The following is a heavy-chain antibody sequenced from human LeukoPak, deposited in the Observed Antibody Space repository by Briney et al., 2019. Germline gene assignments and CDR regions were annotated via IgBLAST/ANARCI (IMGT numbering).Heavy chain of an antibody. Sequence: PSETLSLTCTVSGGSISSYYWSWIRQPAGKGLEWIGRIYTSGSTNYNPSLKSRVTISVDKSKNQFSLKLSPVTAADTAVYYCARADYSTQNYYYFDYWGQGTLVTVSS. CDR2: IYTSGST. D-gene: IGHD4-11*01. CDR1: GGSISSYY. V-gene: IGHV4-4*07. J-gene: IGHJ4*02. CDR3: ARADYSTQNYYYFDY.